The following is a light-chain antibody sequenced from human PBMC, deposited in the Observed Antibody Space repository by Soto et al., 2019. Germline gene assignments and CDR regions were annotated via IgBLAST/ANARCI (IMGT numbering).Light chain of an antibody. J-gene: IGKJ2*01. CDR3: QQSYSTPPYT. Sequence: DIQMAQSPSSLSASVGDRVTISCRASQSIGSFLNWYPQKPGKAPKLLIYAASSLQSGVRSRFSRSVSVTDFPLTINPLQPEDFPTYYCQQSYSTPPYTGGQGTRLETK. V-gene: IGKV1-39*01. CDR2: AAS. CDR1: QSIGSF.